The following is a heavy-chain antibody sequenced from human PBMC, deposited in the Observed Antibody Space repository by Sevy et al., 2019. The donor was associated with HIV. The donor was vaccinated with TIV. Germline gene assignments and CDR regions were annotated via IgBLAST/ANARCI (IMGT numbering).Heavy chain of an antibody. D-gene: IGHD6-19*01. CDR3: ARSPPYSSGWYGIDY. J-gene: IGHJ4*02. CDR1: GFTFSSYG. Sequence: GGSLRLSCAVSGFTFSSYGMSWVRQAPGKGLEWVSSISGSGGITYYADSVKGRFTFSRDNSKNTLYLQMNSLRAEDTAVYYCARSPPYSSGWYGIDYWGQGTLVTVSS. V-gene: IGHV3-23*01. CDR2: ISGSGGIT.